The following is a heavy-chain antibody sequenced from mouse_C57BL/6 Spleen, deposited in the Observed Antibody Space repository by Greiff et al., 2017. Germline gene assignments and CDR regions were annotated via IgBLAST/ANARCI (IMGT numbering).Heavy chain of an antibody. CDR3: ARHWRDAFYAMDY. CDR1: GFTFSDYG. CDR2: ISNLAYSI. Sequence: DVKLQESGGGLVQPGGSLKLSCAASGFTFSDYGMAWVRQAPGKGPEWVAFISNLAYSIYYADTVTGRFTISRENAKNTLYLEMSSLRSEDTAMYYCARHWRDAFYAMDYWGQGTSVTVSS. V-gene: IGHV5-15*01. J-gene: IGHJ4*01.